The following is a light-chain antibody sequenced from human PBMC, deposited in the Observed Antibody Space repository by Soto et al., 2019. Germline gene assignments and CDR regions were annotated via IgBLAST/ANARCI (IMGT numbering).Light chain of an antibody. CDR1: QSVSSN. CDR3: QQNNHWLWT. Sequence: EIVMTQSPATLSVSPGERATLSCRASQSVSSNLAWYQQKPGQAPSLLIYGASTRATGTPARFSGSGSGTEFTLTISSLQSEDFAVYYCQQNNHWLWTFGQGTKVDIK. J-gene: IGKJ1*01. V-gene: IGKV3-15*01. CDR2: GAS.